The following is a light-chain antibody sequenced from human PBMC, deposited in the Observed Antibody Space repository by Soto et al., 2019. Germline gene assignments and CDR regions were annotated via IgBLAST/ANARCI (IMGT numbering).Light chain of an antibody. Sequence: QSVLTQPASVSGSPGQSITISCTGTSSDVGNYNLVSWYQQHPGKAPKLMIYEGSKRPSGVSNRFSASKSGNTASLTISGLQAEDEADYYCCSYAGSSTYYVFGTGTKVTV. CDR3: CSYAGSSTYYV. V-gene: IGLV2-23*01. CDR2: EGS. J-gene: IGLJ1*01. CDR1: SSDVGNYNL.